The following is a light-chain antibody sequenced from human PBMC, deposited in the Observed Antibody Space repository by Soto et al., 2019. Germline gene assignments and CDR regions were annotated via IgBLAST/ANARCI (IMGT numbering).Light chain of an antibody. CDR1: SSDVGAYNF. Sequence: QSALTQPASVSGSRGQSITISCTGTSSDVGAYNFVSWYQQHPGKLPKLMIFDVSRRPSGVSDRFSGTKSGNTASLTISGLQAEDEGDSYCSSYTSSSTHVFGSGTKLTVL. J-gene: IGLJ1*01. V-gene: IGLV2-14*03. CDR2: DVS. CDR3: SSYTSSSTHV.